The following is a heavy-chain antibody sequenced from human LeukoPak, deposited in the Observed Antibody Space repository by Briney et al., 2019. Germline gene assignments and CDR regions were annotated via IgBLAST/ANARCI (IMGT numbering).Heavy chain of an antibody. CDR3: ARDLSRRFLDV. D-gene: IGHD3-3*01. CDR2: IIPILGIA. J-gene: IGHJ6*04. V-gene: IGHV1-69*04. Sequence: SVKVSCKASGGTFSSYAISWVRQAPGQGLEWMGRIIPILGIANYAQKFQGRVTITADKSTSTAYMELSSLRSEDTAVYYCARDLSRRFLDVWAKGPRSPSPQ. CDR1: GGTFSSYA.